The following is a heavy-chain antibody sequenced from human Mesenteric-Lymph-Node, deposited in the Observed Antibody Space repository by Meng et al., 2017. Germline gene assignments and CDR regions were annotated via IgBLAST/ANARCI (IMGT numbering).Heavy chain of an antibody. CDR1: GFTFSSYG. Sequence: GGSLRLSCAASGFTFSSYGMHWVRQAPGKGLGWVAVIWYDGSNKYYAESVKGRLTISRDNSKNTLYLQMNSLRAEDTAVYYCARDGADTGYCSGGSCLDYWGQGTLVTVSS. D-gene: IGHD2-15*01. V-gene: IGHV3-33*01. CDR2: IWYDGSNK. J-gene: IGHJ4*02. CDR3: ARDGADTGYCSGGSCLDY.